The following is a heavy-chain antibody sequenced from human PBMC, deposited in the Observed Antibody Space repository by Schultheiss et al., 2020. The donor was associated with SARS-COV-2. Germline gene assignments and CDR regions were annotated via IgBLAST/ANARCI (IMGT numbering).Heavy chain of an antibody. CDR3: TRATYCILWFRELLCYAFDY. Sequence: GGSLRLSCAASGFTVSSNYMTWVRQAPGKGLEWVGFIRSKAYGGTTEYAASVKGRFTISRDDSKSIAYLQMNSLKTEDTAVYYCTRATYCILWFRELLCYAFDYWGQGTLVTVSS. D-gene: IGHD3-10*01. CDR2: IRSKAYGGTT. J-gene: IGHJ4*02. CDR1: GFTVSSNY. V-gene: IGHV3-49*04.